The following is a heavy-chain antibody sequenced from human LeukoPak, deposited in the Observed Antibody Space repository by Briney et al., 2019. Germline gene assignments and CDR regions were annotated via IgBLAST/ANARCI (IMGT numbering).Heavy chain of an antibody. CDR1: GVTFSSYG. CDR2: ISSDGNDK. Sequence: GGSLRLSCAASGVTFSSYGMHWVRQAPGKGLEWVALISSDGNDKLYGDSVKGRFTISRDDSKSTLCLQMNSLRAEDTAVYYCTTKVIRGNSGDDYDDWGQGTLVTVSS. V-gene: IGHV3-30*03. J-gene: IGHJ4*02. CDR3: TTKVIRGNSGDDYDD. D-gene: IGHD5-12*01.